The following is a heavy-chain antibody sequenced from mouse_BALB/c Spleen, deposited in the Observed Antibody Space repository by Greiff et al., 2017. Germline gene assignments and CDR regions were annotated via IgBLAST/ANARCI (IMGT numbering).Heavy chain of an antibody. Sequence: VQLKQSGAELVKPGASVKLSCTASGFNIKDTYMHWVKQRPEQGLEWIGRIDPANGNTKYDPKFQGKATITADTSSNTAYLQLSSLTSEDTAVYYCAPDGYEAYWGQGTLVTVSA. CDR2: IDPANGNT. CDR3: APDGYEAY. D-gene: IGHD2-2*01. V-gene: IGHV14-3*02. CDR1: GFNIKDTY. J-gene: IGHJ3*01.